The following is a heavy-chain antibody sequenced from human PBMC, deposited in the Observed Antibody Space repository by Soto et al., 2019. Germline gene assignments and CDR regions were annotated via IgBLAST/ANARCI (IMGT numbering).Heavy chain of an antibody. Sequence: SVKVSCKASGGTFSSYAVSWVRQAPGQGLEWMGGIIPIFGTANYAQKFQGRVTITADESTSTAYMELSSLRSEDTAVYYCARDARLGSSGWSEPEEPPYYYYGMDVWGQGTTVTVSS. CDR2: IIPIFGTA. CDR1: GGTFSSYA. D-gene: IGHD6-13*01. CDR3: ARDARLGSSGWSEPEEPPYYYYGMDV. V-gene: IGHV1-69*13. J-gene: IGHJ6*02.